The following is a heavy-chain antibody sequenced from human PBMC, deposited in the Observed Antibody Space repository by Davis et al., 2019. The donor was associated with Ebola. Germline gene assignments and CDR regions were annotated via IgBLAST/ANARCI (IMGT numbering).Heavy chain of an antibody. J-gene: IGHJ4*02. D-gene: IGHD1-1*01. CDR1: GYTFTSYY. CDR2: INPHNGNT. V-gene: IGHV1-18*04. CDR3: ARAQFPTTSDH. Sequence: ASVKVSCKASGYTFTSYYMHWVRQAPGQGLEWMGWINPHNGNTNYAQNVQGRVTMTTDISTSTAYMEVGSLRSDDTAVYYCARAQFPTTSDHWGQGTLVTVSS.